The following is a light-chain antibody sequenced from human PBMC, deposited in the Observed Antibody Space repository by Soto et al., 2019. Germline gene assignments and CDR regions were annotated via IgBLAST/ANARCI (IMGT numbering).Light chain of an antibody. CDR3: QQAASFPIT. V-gene: IGKV1-12*01. Sequence: DIQTTQSPSSVSASVGDRVTITCRASQGVSTWLAWYQQKPGKAPNLLIYTASSLQSGVPSRFSGSGSGTDFTLTINGLQPEDFATYYCQQAASFPITFGQGTKVDI. CDR2: TAS. CDR1: QGVSTW. J-gene: IGKJ1*01.